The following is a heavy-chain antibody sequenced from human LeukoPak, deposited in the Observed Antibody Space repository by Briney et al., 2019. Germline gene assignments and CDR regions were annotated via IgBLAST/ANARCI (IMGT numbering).Heavy chain of an antibody. D-gene: IGHD6-19*01. CDR1: GDSVSNNSAA. Sequence: SQTLSLTCAISGDSVSNNSAAWNWIRQSPSRGLEWLGRTYYRSKWYDDYAVSVNSRMTINTDTSKNQFYLQLNSVTPEDTAVYYCARALIAVGAHYFDYWGQGNLVTVSS. J-gene: IGHJ4*02. CDR2: TYYRSKWYD. V-gene: IGHV6-1*01. CDR3: ARALIAVGAHYFDY.